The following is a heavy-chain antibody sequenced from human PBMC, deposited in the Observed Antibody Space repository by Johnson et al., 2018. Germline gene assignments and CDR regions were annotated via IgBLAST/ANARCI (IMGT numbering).Heavy chain of an antibody. Sequence: QVQLVESGGGVVQPGRSMRLSCAASGFTFSSYGMHWVRQAPGKGLEWVAVIWYDGSNKYYADSVKGRFTISRDNSKNTLYLQMNSLRAEDTAVYYCAREADSHDAFDVWGQGTRVTVSS. V-gene: IGHV3-33*01. CDR3: AREADSHDAFDV. J-gene: IGHJ3*01. CDR1: GFTFSSYG. D-gene: IGHD2-15*01. CDR2: IWYDGSNK.